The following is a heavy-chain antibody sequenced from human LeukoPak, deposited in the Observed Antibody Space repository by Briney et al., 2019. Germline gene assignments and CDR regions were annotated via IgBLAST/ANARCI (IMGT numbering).Heavy chain of an antibody. D-gene: IGHD3-22*01. CDR3: ARDPSSPTYYYDSSGDYYFDY. J-gene: IGHJ4*02. CDR1: GYTFTGYY. CDR2: INPNSGGT. Sequence: ASVTVSCKASGYTFTGYYMHWVRQAPGQGLEWMGWINPNSGGTNYAQKFQGWVTMTRDTSISTAYMELSRLRSDDTAVYYCARDPSSPTYYYDSSGDYYFDYWGQGTLVTVSS. V-gene: IGHV1-2*04.